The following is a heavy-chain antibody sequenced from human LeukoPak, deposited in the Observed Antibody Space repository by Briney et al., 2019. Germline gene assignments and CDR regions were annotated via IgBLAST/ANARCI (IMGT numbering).Heavy chain of an antibody. D-gene: IGHD6-19*01. Sequence: SETLSLTCTVSGYSINSGYYWGWIRQPPGKGPEWIGSIYHSGTTYYNPSLKSRVTISVDTSKNQFSLKLNSVTAADTAMYYCARADIAVAGTNFDYWGQGTLVTVSS. V-gene: IGHV4-38-2*02. J-gene: IGHJ4*02. CDR1: GYSINSGYY. CDR3: ARADIAVAGTNFDY. CDR2: IYHSGTT.